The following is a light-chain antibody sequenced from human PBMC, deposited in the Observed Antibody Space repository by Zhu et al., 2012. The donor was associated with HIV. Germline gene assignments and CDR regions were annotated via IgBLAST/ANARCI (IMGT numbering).Light chain of an antibody. Sequence: EIVLTQSPGTLSLSPGERATLSCRASQSIGSRFLAWYQQKPGQALRLLIYGPFNRATGVPDRFSGSGSGTDFTLTITRLEPEDFALYYCQQRSSWPLTFGGGTRVEIK. CDR1: QSIGSRF. J-gene: IGKJ4*01. CDR3: QQRSSWPLT. CDR2: GPF. V-gene: IGKV3D-20*02.